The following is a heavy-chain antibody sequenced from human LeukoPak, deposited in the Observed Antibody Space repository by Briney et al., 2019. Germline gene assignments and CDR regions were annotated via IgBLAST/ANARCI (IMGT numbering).Heavy chain of an antibody. V-gene: IGHV4-59*06. J-gene: IGHJ4*02. D-gene: IGHD3-16*01. CDR2: IHYSGST. CDR3: ARQIDADGGLGGSFDY. CDR1: GGFISRYY. Sequence: PSETLSLTCTVSGGFISRYYWSWIRQPPGKGLEWIGYIHYSGSTYYNPSLKSRVTISVDTSKNQFSLKLSSVTAADTAVYYCARQIDADGGLGGSFDYWGQGTLVTVSS.